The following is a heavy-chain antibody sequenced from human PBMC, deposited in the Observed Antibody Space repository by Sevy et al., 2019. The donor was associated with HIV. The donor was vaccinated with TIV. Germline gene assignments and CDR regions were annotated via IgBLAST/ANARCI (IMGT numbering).Heavy chain of an antibody. J-gene: IGHJ6*03. D-gene: IGHD5-12*01. V-gene: IGHV3-7*03. CDR3: ARARRSYGGSYYYYYYMDV. Sequence: GGSLRLSCAGSGFTFSSYSMSWVRQAPGKGLEWVANIKEDGSEKNYVDSVKGLFTISRDNAKNSLYLQMNGLRAEDTALYYCARARRSYGGSYYYYYYMDVWGKGTTVTVSS. CDR1: GFTFSSYS. CDR2: IKEDGSEK.